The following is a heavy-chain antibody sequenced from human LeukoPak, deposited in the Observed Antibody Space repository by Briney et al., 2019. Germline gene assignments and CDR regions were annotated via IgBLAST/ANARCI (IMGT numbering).Heavy chain of an antibody. V-gene: IGHV4-34*01. CDR2: INHSGST. CDR3: ARASREDIVVVPAAMGQRPFDY. Sequence: PSETLSLTCAVYGGSFSGYYWSWIRQPPGKGLEWIGEINHSGSTNYNPSLKSRVTISVDTSKNQFSLKLSSVTAADTAVYYCARASREDIVVVPAAMGQRPFDYWGQGTLVTVSS. CDR1: GGSFSGYY. D-gene: IGHD2-2*01. J-gene: IGHJ4*02.